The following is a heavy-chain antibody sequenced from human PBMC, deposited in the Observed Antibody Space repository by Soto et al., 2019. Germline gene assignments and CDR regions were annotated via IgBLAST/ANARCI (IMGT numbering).Heavy chain of an antibody. CDR3: ARAFSGSYPNFDY. CDR1: GFTFSDYV. Sequence: PGRSLRLSXEASGFTFSDYVMNWVRQGPGKGLEWVSTIGRGDDKYYADSVKGRFTISRDTSKNTLFLQMNSLRPEDTAVYYCARAFSGSYPNFDYWGQGTLVTVSS. V-gene: IGHV3-23*01. D-gene: IGHD1-26*01. CDR2: IGRGDDK. J-gene: IGHJ4*02.